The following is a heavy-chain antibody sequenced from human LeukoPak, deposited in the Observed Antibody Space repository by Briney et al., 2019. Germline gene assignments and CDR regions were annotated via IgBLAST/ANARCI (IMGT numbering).Heavy chain of an antibody. CDR3: AKPISGGLAVTADWFRP. CDR2: INANSVST. D-gene: IGHD6-19*01. CDR1: GFAFSVYA. V-gene: IGHV3-23*01. J-gene: IGHJ5*02. Sequence: PGGSLRLSCAASGFAFSVYAMSWLRQPPGKGLEGVSPINANSVSTSYAASVRGRFTISRDNVKDTVYLQLNRLSTDDTATYYCAKPISGGLAVTADWFRPWGQGTLVVVSS.